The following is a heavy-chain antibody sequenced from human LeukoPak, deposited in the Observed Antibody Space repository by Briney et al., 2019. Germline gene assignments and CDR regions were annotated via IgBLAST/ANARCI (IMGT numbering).Heavy chain of an antibody. D-gene: IGHD2-2*01. CDR3: ARVSSTYYFDY. V-gene: IGHV3-15*01. CDR2: IHTNLDGGAI. Sequence: PGGSLRLSCVVSGVTFSDRWMSWVRQAPGKGLEWVGRIHTNLDGGAIDYAAPVKGRFTISRDDSKNTLYLQMNSLRAEDTAVYYCARVSSTYYFDYWGQGTLVTVSS. J-gene: IGHJ4*02. CDR1: GVTFSDRW.